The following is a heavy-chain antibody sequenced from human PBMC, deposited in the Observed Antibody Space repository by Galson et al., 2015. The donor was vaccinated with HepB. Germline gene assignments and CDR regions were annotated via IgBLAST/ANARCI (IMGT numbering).Heavy chain of an antibody. CDR1: GYTFTSYG. J-gene: IGHJ3*02. CDR3: ARDFNGCSGGSCYSSQVVSLGAFDI. V-gene: IGHV1-18*04. Sequence: SCKASGYTFTSYGISWVRQAPGQGLEWMGWISAYNGNTNYAQKLQGRVTITADKSTSTAYMELSSLRSEDTAVYYCARDFNGCSGGSCYSSQVVSLGAFDIWGQGTMVTVSS. D-gene: IGHD2-15*01. CDR2: ISAYNGNT.